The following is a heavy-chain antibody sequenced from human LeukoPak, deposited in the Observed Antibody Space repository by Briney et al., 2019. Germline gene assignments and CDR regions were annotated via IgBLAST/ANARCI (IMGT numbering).Heavy chain of an antibody. Sequence: GGSLRLSCAASGLTFSNYGMHWVRQAPGKGLEWVAVISHEGSNQYYGDSVKGRFTISRDNSKNMVYLQMNSLRAEDTAVYYCARTREQWQVLDYWGQGTLVTVSS. D-gene: IGHD6-19*01. CDR2: ISHEGSNQ. V-gene: IGHV3-30*03. J-gene: IGHJ4*02. CDR3: ARTREQWQVLDY. CDR1: GLTFSNYG.